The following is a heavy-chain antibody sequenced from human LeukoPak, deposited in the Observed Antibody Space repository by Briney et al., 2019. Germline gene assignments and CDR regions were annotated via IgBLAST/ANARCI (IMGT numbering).Heavy chain of an antibody. V-gene: IGHV3-30-3*01. CDR1: GFTFSSYA. CDR2: ISYDGSNK. Sequence: PGGSLRLSCAASGFTFSSYAMHWVRQAPGKGLEWVAVISYDGSNKYYADSVKGRFTISRDNSKNTLYLQRNSLRAEDTAVYYCASFYYDSSEGVRTTFDYWGQGTLVTVSS. J-gene: IGHJ4*02. CDR3: ASFYYDSSEGVRTTFDY. D-gene: IGHD3-22*01.